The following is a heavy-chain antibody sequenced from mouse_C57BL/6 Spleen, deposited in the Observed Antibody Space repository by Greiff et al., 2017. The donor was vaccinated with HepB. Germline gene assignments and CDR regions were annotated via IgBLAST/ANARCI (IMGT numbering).Heavy chain of an antibody. CDR2: IDPSDSET. CDR3: ARAPITTLGPWYFDV. CDR1: GYTFTSYW. Sequence: QVQLQQPGAELVRPGSSVKLSCKASGYTFTSYWMHWVKQRPIQGLEWIGNIDPSDSETHCNQKFKDKATLTVDKSSITAYMQLSSLTSEDSAVYYCARAPITTLGPWYFDVWGTGTTVTVSS. J-gene: IGHJ1*03. D-gene: IGHD1-1*01. V-gene: IGHV1-52*01.